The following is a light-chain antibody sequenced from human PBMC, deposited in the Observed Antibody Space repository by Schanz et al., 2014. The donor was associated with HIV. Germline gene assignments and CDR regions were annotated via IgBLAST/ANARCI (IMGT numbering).Light chain of an antibody. CDR1: ALPKQY. CDR2: KDS. V-gene: IGLV3-25*03. Sequence: SYELTQPPSVSMSPGQTARITCSGAALPKQYAYWYQQQPGQAPVLVIYKDSERPSGIPERFSGSSSGTTVTLTISGVQAEDEADYYCQSADSSGTYYVFGPGTKLTVL. J-gene: IGLJ1*01. CDR3: QSADSSGTYYV.